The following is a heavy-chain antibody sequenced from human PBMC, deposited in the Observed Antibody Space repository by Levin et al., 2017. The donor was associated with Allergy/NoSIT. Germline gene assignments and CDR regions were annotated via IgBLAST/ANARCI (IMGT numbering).Heavy chain of an antibody. CDR3: AREVTASRWFDP. Sequence: SQTLSLTCSVSGASMPNYYWSWIRQPAGKGLEWIGRMSTSGTTNYNPSLKSRVIMSIDTSNNQIYLNLSSVTAADTGVYYCAREVTASRWFDPWGQGTLVTVSS. J-gene: IGHJ5*02. CDR2: MSTSGTT. CDR1: GASMPNYY. D-gene: IGHD2-21*02. V-gene: IGHV4-4*07.